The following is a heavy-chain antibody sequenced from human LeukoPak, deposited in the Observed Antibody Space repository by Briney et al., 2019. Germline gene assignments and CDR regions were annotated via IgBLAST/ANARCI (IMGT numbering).Heavy chain of an antibody. V-gene: IGHV3-72*01. CDR3: ARELGGGVLGYFDL. CDR2: TRNKANSYTT. J-gene: IGHJ2*01. CDR1: GFTFSDHC. D-gene: IGHD3-10*01. Sequence: GGSLRLSCAASGFTFSDHCMDWVRQAPGRGLEWVGRTRNKANSYTTEYAASVKGRFTISSDDSKKSLYLQMNSLKTEDTAVYYCARELGGGVLGYFDLWGRGTLVSVSS.